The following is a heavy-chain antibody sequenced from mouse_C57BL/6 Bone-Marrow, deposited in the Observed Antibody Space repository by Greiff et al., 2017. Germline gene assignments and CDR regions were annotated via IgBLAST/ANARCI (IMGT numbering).Heavy chain of an antibody. CDR3: GRDDWYFDV. CDR1: GFTFSSYG. Sequence: EVQLVESGGDLVKPGGSLKLSCAASGFTFSSYGMYWVRQTPDKRLEWVATISSGGSYTYYPDSVTGRVTFTRDNAKNTLYLQLSSLKSEDTAMYYCGRDDWYFDVWGTGTTVTVSS. V-gene: IGHV5-6*01. J-gene: IGHJ1*03. CDR2: ISSGGSYT.